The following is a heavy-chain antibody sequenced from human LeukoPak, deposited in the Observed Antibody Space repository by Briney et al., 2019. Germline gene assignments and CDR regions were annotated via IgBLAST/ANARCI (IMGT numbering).Heavy chain of an antibody. CDR3: ARDVGYGDP. CDR2: INTGNGIT. V-gene: IGHV1-3*04. J-gene: IGHJ5*02. CDR1: GYTFTTYS. D-gene: IGHD4-17*01. Sequence: GASVKVSCKASGYTFTTYSMHWVRQAPGQRLEWMGWINTGNGITKYSQNFQGRVTITRDTSASTAYIELSSLTSEDTAVYYCARDVGYGDPWGQGTLVTVSS.